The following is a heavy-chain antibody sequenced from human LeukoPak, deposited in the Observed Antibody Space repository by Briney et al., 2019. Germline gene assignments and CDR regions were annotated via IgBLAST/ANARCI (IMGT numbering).Heavy chain of an antibody. CDR2: ISAYNGNT. J-gene: IGHJ5*02. Sequence: ASVKVSCKASGYTFTSYGISWVRQAPGQGLEWMGWISAYNGNTNYAQKLQGRVTMTTDTSTSTAYMELRSLRSDDTAVYYCARDAYCSGGSCWPRFDPWGQRTLVTVSS. V-gene: IGHV1-18*04. CDR3: ARDAYCSGGSCWPRFDP. D-gene: IGHD2-15*01. CDR1: GYTFTSYG.